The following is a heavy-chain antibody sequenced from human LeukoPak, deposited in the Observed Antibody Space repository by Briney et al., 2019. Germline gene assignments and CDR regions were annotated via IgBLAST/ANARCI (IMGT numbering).Heavy chain of an antibody. CDR1: GGSISSSSYY. J-gene: IGHJ5*02. Sequence: SETLSLTCTVSGGSISSSSYYWGWIRQPPGTGLEWIGSIYHSGSTYYNPSLKSRVTISVDTSKNQFSLKLSSVTAADTAVYYCARGEAANWFDPWGQGTLVTVSS. V-gene: IGHV4-39*07. CDR2: IYHSGST. CDR3: ARGEAANWFDP. D-gene: IGHD6-25*01.